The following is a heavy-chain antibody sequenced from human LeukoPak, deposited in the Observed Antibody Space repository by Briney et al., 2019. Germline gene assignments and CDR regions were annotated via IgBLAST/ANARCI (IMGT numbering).Heavy chain of an antibody. CDR1: GGTFSSYA. V-gene: IGHV1-69*01. D-gene: IGHD5-12*01. Sequence: GSSVKVSCKASGGTFSSYATSWVRQAPGQGLEWMGGIIPIFGTANYAQKFQGRVTITADESTSTAYMELSSLRSEDTAVYYCARAGGYSGYDYYFDYWGQGTLVTVSS. CDR3: ARAGGYSGYDYYFDY. J-gene: IGHJ4*02. CDR2: IIPIFGTA.